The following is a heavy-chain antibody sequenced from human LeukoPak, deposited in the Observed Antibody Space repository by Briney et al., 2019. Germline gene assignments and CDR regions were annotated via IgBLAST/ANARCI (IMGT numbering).Heavy chain of an antibody. J-gene: IGHJ4*02. V-gene: IGHV4-39*07. D-gene: IGHD3-22*01. CDR2: IYYSGST. Sequence: PSETLSLTCTVSGGSISSSGYYWGWIRQPPGKGLEWIGSIYYSGSTYYNPSLKSRVTISVDTSKNQFSLKLSSVTAADTAVYYCARAPGYYDSSGYSFDHWGQGTLVTVSS. CDR1: GGSISSSGYY. CDR3: ARAPGYYDSSGYSFDH.